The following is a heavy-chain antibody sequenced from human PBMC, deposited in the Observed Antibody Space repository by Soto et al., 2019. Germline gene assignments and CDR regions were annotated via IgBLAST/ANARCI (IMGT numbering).Heavy chain of an antibody. V-gene: IGHV3-9*01. CDR2: ISWNSGSI. CDR1: GFTFDDYA. Sequence: GGSLRLSCAASGFTFDDYAMHWVRQAPGKGLEWVSGISWNSGSIGYADSVKGRFTISRDNAKNSLYLQMNSLRAEDTALYYCAKHYDILTGYDPYYFDYWGQGTLVTVSS. CDR3: AKHYDILTGYDPYYFDY. J-gene: IGHJ4*02. D-gene: IGHD3-9*01.